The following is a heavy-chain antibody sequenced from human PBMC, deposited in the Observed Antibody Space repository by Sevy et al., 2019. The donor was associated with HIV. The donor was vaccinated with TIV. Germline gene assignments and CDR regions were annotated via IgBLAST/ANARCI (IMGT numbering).Heavy chain of an antibody. D-gene: IGHD3-22*01. CDR3: TRGYYYDSSGYSDY. J-gene: IGHJ4*02. V-gene: IGHV3-49*03. CDR2: IRSKEYGGTT. Sequence: GGSLRLSCTGSGFTFGDYAMSWFRQAPGMGLEGVGFIRSKEYGGTTEYAASVKGRFTISRDDSKSIADLQMNSLKTEDTAVYYCTRGYYYDSSGYSDYWGQGTLVTVSS. CDR1: GFTFGDYA.